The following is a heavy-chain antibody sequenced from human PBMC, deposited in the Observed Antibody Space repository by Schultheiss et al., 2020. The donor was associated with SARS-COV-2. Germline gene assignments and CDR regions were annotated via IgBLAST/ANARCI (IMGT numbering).Heavy chain of an antibody. V-gene: IGHV3-48*04. CDR1: EFTFSNYN. CDR3: ARGPQGSVGDSYGYVDY. J-gene: IGHJ4*02. D-gene: IGHD5-18*01. CDR2: ISSSGSTI. Sequence: GESLKISCAASEFTFSNYNMNWVRQAPGKGLEWVSSISSSGSTIYYADSVKGRFTISRDNAKNSLYLQMNSLRAEDTAVYYCARGPQGSVGDSYGYVDYWGQGILVTVSS.